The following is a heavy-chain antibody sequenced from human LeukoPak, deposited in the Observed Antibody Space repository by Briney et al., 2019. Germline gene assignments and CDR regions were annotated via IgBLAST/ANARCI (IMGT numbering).Heavy chain of an antibody. V-gene: IGHV3-7*01. CDR3: AELGITMIGGV. CDR1: GSTFSSYC. Sequence: PGRSLSPAWAAAGSTFSSYCMSCVRQAPGDGMEWVANIKQDGSEKYYVDSVKGRFTISRDNAKNSLYLQMNSLRAEDTAVYYCAELGITMIGGVWGKGTTVTISS. D-gene: IGHD3-10*02. CDR2: IKQDGSEK. J-gene: IGHJ6*04.